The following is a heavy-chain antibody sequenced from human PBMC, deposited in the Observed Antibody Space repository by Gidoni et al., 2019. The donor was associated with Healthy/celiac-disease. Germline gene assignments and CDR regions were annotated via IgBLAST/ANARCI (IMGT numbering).Heavy chain of an antibody. D-gene: IGHD1-26*01. CDR3: ARGGSYRDAFDI. V-gene: IGHV3-21*01. CDR1: GFTFSSYS. Sequence: EVQLVESGGGLVKPGGSLRLSCAASGFTFSSYSMNLVRQAPGKGLEWVSSISSSSSYIYYADSVKGRFTISRDNAKNSLYLQMNSLRAEDTAVYYCARGGSYRDAFDIWGQGTMVTVSS. J-gene: IGHJ3*02. CDR2: ISSSSSYI.